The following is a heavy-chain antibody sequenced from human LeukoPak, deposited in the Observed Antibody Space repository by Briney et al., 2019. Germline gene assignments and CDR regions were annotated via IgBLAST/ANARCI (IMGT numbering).Heavy chain of an antibody. V-gene: IGHV4-4*02. CDR1: GGSISSSNW. CDR2: IYHSGST. D-gene: IGHD5-18*01. J-gene: IGHJ4*02. CDR3: ARGSWIQSSSAIYYFDY. Sequence: SETLSLTCAVSGGSISSSNWWSWVRQPPGKGLEWIGEIYHSGSTNYNPSLKSRVTISVDKSKNQFSLKLSSVTAADTAVYYCARGSWIQSSSAIYYFDYWGQGTLVTVSS.